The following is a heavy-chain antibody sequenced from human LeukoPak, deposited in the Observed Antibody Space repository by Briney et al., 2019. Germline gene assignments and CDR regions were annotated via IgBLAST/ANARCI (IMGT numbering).Heavy chain of an antibody. J-gene: IGHJ4*02. V-gene: IGHV4-39*01. CDR3: ARQTGSGLFILP. CDR1: GVSISSSNSY. D-gene: IGHD3/OR15-3a*01. CDR2: IYYSGNT. Sequence: SETLSLTCTVSGVSISSSNSYWGWIRQPPGKGLEWIGSIYYSGNTYYNASLKSQVSISIDTSKNQFSLRLTSVTAADTAVYYCARQTGSGLFILPGGQGTLVTVS.